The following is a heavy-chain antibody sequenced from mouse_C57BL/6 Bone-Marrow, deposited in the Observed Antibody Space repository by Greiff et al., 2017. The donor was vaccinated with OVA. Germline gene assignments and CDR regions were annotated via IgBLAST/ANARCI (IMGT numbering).Heavy chain of an antibody. J-gene: IGHJ2*01. CDR2: IDPETGGT. V-gene: IGHV1-15*01. Sequence: QVQLQQSGAELVRPGASVTLSCKASGYTFTDYEMHWVKQTPVHGLEWIGAIDPETGGTAYNQKFKGKAILTADKSSSTAYMELRILTSEDSAVYFCARGRITTHYWGQGTTLTVSS. CDR1: GYTFTDYE. CDR3: ARGRITTHY. D-gene: IGHD1-1*01.